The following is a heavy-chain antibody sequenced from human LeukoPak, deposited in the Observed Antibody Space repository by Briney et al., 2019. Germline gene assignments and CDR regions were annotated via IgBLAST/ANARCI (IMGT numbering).Heavy chain of an antibody. CDR1: GGSISSGNYF. CDR3: ARSPLEYDFWSGRHYYFDY. D-gene: IGHD3-3*01. Sequence: PSETLSLTCTVSGGSISSGNYFWSWIRQPAGKGLEWIGRIYTSGSTNYNPSLKSRVTISVDTSKNQLSLKLSSVTAADTAVYYCARSPLEYDFWSGRHYYFDYWGQGTLVTVSS. J-gene: IGHJ4*02. V-gene: IGHV4-61*02. CDR2: IYTSGST.